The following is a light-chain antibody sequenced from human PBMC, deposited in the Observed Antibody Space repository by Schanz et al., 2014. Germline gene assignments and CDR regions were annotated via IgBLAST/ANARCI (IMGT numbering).Light chain of an antibody. CDR1: QSISSTY. J-gene: IGKJ3*01. Sequence: ETVLTQSPGTLSLSPGERATLSCRASQSISSTYLAWYQQKAGQAPRLLIYGASSRATGIPDRFSGSGSGTEFTLTITSLQSEDFAVYYCQHYSTWPPFTFGPGTKVEIK. CDR2: GAS. CDR3: QHYSTWPPFT. V-gene: IGKV3-20*01.